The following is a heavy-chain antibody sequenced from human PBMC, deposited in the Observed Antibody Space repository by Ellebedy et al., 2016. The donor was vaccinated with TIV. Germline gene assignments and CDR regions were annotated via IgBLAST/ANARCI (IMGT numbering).Heavy chain of an antibody. Sequence: GGSLRLSCAASGFIFSNYAIYWVRQAPGKGLEWVAVISYDGSEKYYADSVKGRFTISRDNSKNTVSLQMNSLGSEDTAVYYCARAPEGIKILSTDYWGQGTLVTVSS. CDR3: ARAPEGIKILSTDY. CDR1: GFIFSNYA. J-gene: IGHJ4*02. CDR2: ISYDGSEK. V-gene: IGHV3-30-3*01. D-gene: IGHD2-8*01.